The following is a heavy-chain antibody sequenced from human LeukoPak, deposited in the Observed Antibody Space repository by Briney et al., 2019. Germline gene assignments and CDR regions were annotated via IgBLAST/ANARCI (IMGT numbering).Heavy chain of an antibody. V-gene: IGHV1-2*02. Sequence: ASVKVSCKASGYTFTGYYMHWVRQAPGQGLEWMGWINPNSGGTNYAQKFQGRVTMTRDTSISTAYMELSRLRSDDTAVYYCAREIHLRRELLLKYWGQGTLVTVSS. CDR2: INPNSGGT. CDR1: GYTFTGYY. D-gene: IGHD3-16*02. J-gene: IGHJ4*02. CDR3: AREIHLRRELLLKY.